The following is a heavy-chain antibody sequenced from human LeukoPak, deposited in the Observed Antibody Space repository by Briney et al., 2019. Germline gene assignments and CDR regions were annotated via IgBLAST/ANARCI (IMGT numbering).Heavy chain of an antibody. J-gene: IGHJ6*03. D-gene: IGHD3-3*01. CDR1: GFTFSSYA. V-gene: IGHV3-30-3*01. Sequence: GRSLRLSCAASGFTFSSYAMHWVRQAPGKGLEWVAVISYDGSNKYYADSVKGRFTISRDNAKNSLYLQMNSLRAEDTAVYYCARDRYYDFWSGYYTDYYYMDVWGKGTTVTVSS. CDR2: ISYDGSNK. CDR3: ARDRYYDFWSGYYTDYYYMDV.